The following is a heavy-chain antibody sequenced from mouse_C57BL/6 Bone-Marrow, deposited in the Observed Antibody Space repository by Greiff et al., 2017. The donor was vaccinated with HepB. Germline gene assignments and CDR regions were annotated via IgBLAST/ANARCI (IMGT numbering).Heavy chain of an antibody. D-gene: IGHD2-4*01. CDR1: GFNIKDDY. CDR2: IDPENGDT. Sequence: VQLQQSGAELVRPGASVKLSCTASGFNIKDDYMHWVKQRPEQGLEWIGWIDPENGDTEYASKFQGKATITADTSSNTAYLQLSSLTSEDTAVYYCTDDYGGAWFAYWGQGTLVTVSA. CDR3: TDDYGGAWFAY. J-gene: IGHJ3*01. V-gene: IGHV14-4*01.